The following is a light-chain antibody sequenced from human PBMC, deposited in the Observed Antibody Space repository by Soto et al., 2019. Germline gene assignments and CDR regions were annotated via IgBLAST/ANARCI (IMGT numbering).Light chain of an antibody. CDR3: HQYGSSPRA. V-gene: IGKV3-20*01. Sequence: EIVLTQSPGTLSLSPGDRATLSCRASQTLRSGYLAWYQHKPGQPPRLLIYDVSSRTPGTPDRFSGSGSGTDFALTISRLEPEDFAVYYCHQYGSSPRAFGQGTKVEV. CDR1: QTLRSGY. CDR2: DVS. J-gene: IGKJ1*01.